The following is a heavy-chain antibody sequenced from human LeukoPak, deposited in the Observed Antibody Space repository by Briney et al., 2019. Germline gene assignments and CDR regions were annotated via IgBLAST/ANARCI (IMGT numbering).Heavy chain of an antibody. D-gene: IGHD3-22*01. Sequence: ASVKVSCKASGYTFTGYYMHWVRQAPGQGLEWMGWINPNSGGTNYAQKFQGRVTMTRDTSISTAYMELSRLRSDDTAVYYCARDSAFVYDSSGYYSNNWFDPWGQGTLVTVSS. J-gene: IGHJ5*02. CDR1: GYTFTGYY. CDR2: INPNSGGT. CDR3: ARDSAFVYDSSGYYSNNWFDP. V-gene: IGHV1-2*02.